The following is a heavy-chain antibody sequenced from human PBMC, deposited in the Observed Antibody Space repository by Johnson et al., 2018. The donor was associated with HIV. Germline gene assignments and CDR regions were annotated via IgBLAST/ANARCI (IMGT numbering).Heavy chain of an antibody. V-gene: IGHV3-20*04. CDR2: INWNGGST. Sequence: VQLVESGGGVVRPGGSLRLSCAASGFTFDDYGMSWVRQAPGKGLEWVSGINWNGGSTGYADSVKGRFTISRDNSKNTLYLQMNSLRAEDTAVYYCARVITIFRVAPRYAFDIWGQGTMVTVSS. J-gene: IGHJ3*02. CDR1: GFTFDDYG. D-gene: IGHD3-3*01. CDR3: ARVITIFRVAPRYAFDI.